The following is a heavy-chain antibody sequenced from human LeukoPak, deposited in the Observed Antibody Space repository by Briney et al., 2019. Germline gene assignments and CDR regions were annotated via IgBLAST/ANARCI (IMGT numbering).Heavy chain of an antibody. Sequence: GRSLRLSCAASGFTFSRYWMSWVRQAPGKGLEWVANIKQDGSEKHYGDSVKGRFTVSRDNAKNSLYLQMSSLRAEDTAVYYCANNSDYRFDSWGQGTLVTVSS. V-gene: IGHV3-7*05. CDR2: IKQDGSEK. J-gene: IGHJ4*02. CDR3: ANNSDYRFDS. D-gene: IGHD5-12*01. CDR1: GFTFSRYW.